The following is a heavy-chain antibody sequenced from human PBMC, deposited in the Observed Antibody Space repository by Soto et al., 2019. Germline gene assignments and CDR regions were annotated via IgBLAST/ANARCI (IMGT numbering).Heavy chain of an antibody. D-gene: IGHD3-10*01. J-gene: IGHJ3*01. CDR1: GGSITSSSYY. CDR3: ARVWGGAFDF. V-gene: IGHV4-61*01. Sequence: SETLSLTCTVSGGSITSSSYYWSWIRQPPGKGLEWIGYIYYSGSINYNPSLKSRVTISVDTSKNQFSLKLSSVTAADTAVYYCARVWGGAFDFWGQGTMVTVSS. CDR2: IYYSGSI.